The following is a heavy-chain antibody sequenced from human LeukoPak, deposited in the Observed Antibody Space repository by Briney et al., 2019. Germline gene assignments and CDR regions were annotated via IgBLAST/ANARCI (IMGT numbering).Heavy chain of an antibody. J-gene: IGHJ5*02. CDR2: IRYEGSNK. Sequence: GGCLRLSCAARAFTFSSYCMHRVRQARVKGLEWEAFIRYEGSNKYYADSVKGRFTISRDNSKNTLYLQMNSLRAEDTAVYYCAKDPGIVVVTITWGQGTLVTVSS. CDR1: AFTFSSYC. D-gene: IGHD3-22*01. V-gene: IGHV3-30*02. CDR3: AKDPGIVVVTIT.